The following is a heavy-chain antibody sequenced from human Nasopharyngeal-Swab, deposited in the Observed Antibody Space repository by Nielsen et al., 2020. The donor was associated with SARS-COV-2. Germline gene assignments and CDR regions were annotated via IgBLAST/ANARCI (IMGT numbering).Heavy chain of an antibody. CDR3: ASSRPLWAFDI. CDR2: INSDGSST. J-gene: IGHJ3*02. V-gene: IGHV3-74*01. Sequence: RHSPGKGLVWVSRINSDGSSTSYADSVKGRFTISRDNAKNTLYLQMNSLRAEDTAVYYCASSRPLWAFDIWGQGTMVTVSS.